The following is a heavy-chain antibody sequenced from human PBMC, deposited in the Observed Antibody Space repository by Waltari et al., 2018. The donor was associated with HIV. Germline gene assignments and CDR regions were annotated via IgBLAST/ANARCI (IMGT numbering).Heavy chain of an antibody. J-gene: IGHJ4*03. CDR3: ARDWTITATTRVDF. Sequence: QVQLAESGGGVVQPGRSLRLSCVASGFIFNKFGMHWVRQKPGKGVEWVAAIWYDGGNEDYADSVKGRFTISRDNSKNTLYLQMNSLRAEDTAVYYCARDWTITATTRVDFWGPGTLVTVSS. CDR2: IWYDGGNE. CDR1: GFIFNKFG. V-gene: IGHV3-33*01. D-gene: IGHD1-20*01.